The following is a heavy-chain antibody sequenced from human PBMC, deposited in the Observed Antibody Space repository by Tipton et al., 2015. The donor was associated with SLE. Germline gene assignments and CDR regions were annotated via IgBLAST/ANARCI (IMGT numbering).Heavy chain of an antibody. CDR2: ISGSGDST. CDR3: ANQYCTGGVCPVT. V-gene: IGHV3-23*04. CDR1: GFTFSTHA. J-gene: IGHJ5*02. Sequence: VQLVQSGGGLVQPGGSLRLSCAASGFTFSTHAMSWVRQAPGKGLEWVSAISGSGDSTFYADSVKGRFTISRDNSRNTLYLHMNSLRAEDTAVFYCANQYCTGGVCPVTWGQGTLVTVSS. D-gene: IGHD2-8*02.